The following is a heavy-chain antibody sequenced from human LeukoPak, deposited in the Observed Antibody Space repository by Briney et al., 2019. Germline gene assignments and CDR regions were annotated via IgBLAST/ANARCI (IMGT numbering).Heavy chain of an antibody. J-gene: IGHJ6*02. D-gene: IGHD3-3*01. CDR2: ISSNSTYI. CDR3: ARPHPRTVFGVFSYYYGMDV. Sequence: GGSLRLSCAASGFTFRSYSMNWVRQAPGKGLEWVSSISSNSTYIYYADSVKGRFIISRDNAKNSLYLQMNSLRAEDTAVYYCARPHPRTVFGVFSYYYGMDVWGQGTTVTVSS. V-gene: IGHV3-21*01. CDR1: GFTFRSYS.